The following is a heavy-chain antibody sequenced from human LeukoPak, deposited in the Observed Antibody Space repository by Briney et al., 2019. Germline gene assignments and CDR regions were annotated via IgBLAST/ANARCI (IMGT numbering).Heavy chain of an antibody. CDR1: GYTFTSYY. CDR3: ATARGACSSTSCYTGSWFDP. J-gene: IGHJ5*02. D-gene: IGHD2-2*02. Sequence: ASVKVSCKASGYTFTSYYMHWVRQAPGQGLEWMGIINPSGGSTSYAQKFQGRVTMTRDTSTSTVYMELSSLRSEDTVVYYCATARGACSSTSCYTGSWFDPWGQGTLVTVSS. CDR2: INPSGGST. V-gene: IGHV1-46*03.